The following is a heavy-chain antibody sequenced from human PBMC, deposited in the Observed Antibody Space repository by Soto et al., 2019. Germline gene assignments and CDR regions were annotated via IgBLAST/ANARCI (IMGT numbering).Heavy chain of an antibody. V-gene: IGHV3-30-3*01. CDR3: ARDYVVVVVAATPYNWFDP. CDR2: ISYDGSNK. D-gene: IGHD2-15*01. Sequence: GGSLRLSCAASGFTFSSYAMHWVRQAPGKGLEWVAVISYDGSNKYYADSVKGRFTISRDNSKNTLYLQMNSLRAEDTAVYYCARDYVVVVVAATPYNWFDPWGQGTLVTVSS. CDR1: GFTFSSYA. J-gene: IGHJ5*02.